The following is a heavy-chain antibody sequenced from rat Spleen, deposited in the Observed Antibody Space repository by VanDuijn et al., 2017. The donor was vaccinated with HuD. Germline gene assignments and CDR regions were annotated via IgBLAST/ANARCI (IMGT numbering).Heavy chain of an antibody. V-gene: IGHV5-29*01. CDR3: AVAGYGY. D-gene: IGHD1-7*01. Sequence: EVHLVESGGGLVPPGRSLKLSCAVSGFTFSDYAMAWVRQAPTKGLEWVATISNEGVNTYYPDSVKGRFTISRDNAENTVYLQMDSLRSEDTATYYCAVAGYGYWGQGVMVTVSS. CDR1: GFTFSDYA. CDR2: ISNEGVNT. J-gene: IGHJ2*01.